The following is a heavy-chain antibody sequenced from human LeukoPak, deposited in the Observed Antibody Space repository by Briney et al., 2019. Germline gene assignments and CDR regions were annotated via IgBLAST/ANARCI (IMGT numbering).Heavy chain of an antibody. CDR1: GFTFSSYA. Sequence: PGGSLRLSCAASGFTFSSYAMSWVRQAPGEGLEWVSAISGSGGSTYYADSVKGRFTISRDNSKNTLYLQMNSLRAEDTAVYYCAKAYGSGSYSPYFDYWGQGTLVTVSS. CDR2: ISGSGGST. D-gene: IGHD3-10*01. J-gene: IGHJ4*02. CDR3: AKAYGSGSYSPYFDY. V-gene: IGHV3-23*01.